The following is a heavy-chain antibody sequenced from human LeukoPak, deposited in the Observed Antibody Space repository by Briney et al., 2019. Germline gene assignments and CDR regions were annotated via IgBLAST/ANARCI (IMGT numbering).Heavy chain of an antibody. Sequence: SETLSLTCIVSGGSISNYYWSWLRQPPGKGLEWLGYIYYNGGTNYNPSLKSRVTISVDASKNQFSLKLSSATAADTAVYYCARSPRGDYDTLTGYLHTPYFDYWGLGTLVTVSS. D-gene: IGHD3-9*01. CDR2: IYYNGGT. CDR3: ARSPRGDYDTLTGYLHTPYFDY. J-gene: IGHJ4*02. CDR1: GGSISNYY. V-gene: IGHV4-59*01.